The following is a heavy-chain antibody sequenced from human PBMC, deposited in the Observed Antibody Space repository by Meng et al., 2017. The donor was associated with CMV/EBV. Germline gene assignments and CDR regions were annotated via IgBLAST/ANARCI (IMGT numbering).Heavy chain of an antibody. CDR2: IYYSGST. V-gene: IGHV4-39*07. CDR1: GGSSSSSSYY. J-gene: IGHJ5*02. Sequence: LQLTESGPGLVKPSGTLSLTCTVSGGSSSSSSYYWGWIRQPPGKGLEWIGSIYYSGSTYYNPSLKSRVTISVDTSKNQFSLKLSSVTAADTAVYYCARSIAARPYRYNWFDPWGQGTLVTVSS. D-gene: IGHD6-6*01. CDR3: ARSIAARPYRYNWFDP.